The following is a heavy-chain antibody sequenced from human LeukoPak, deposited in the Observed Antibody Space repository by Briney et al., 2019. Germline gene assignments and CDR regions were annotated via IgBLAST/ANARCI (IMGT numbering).Heavy chain of an antibody. CDR1: GYTFTSYG. D-gene: IGHD6-13*01. J-gene: IGHJ4*02. CDR3: ARDEAAAGRFDY. Sequence: ASVKVSCKASGYTFTSYGISWVRQAPGQGIEWMGWISAYNGNTNYAQKLQGRVTMTTDTSTSTAYMELRSLRSDDTAVYYCARDEAAAGRFDYWGQGTLVTVSS. CDR2: ISAYNGNT. V-gene: IGHV1-18*01.